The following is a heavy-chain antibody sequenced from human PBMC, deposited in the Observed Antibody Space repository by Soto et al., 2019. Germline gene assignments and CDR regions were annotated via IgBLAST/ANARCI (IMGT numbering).Heavy chain of an antibody. CDR3: ARHFWSGYDIPKLSWFDP. D-gene: IGHD3-3*02. Sequence: PSETLSLTCAVYGGSFSGYYWSWIRQPPGKGLEWIGEINYSGSTNYNPSLKSRVTISVDTSKNQFSLKLSSVTAADTAVYYCARHFWSGYDIPKLSWFDPWGQGTLVTVSS. CDR2: INYSGST. J-gene: IGHJ5*02. V-gene: IGHV4-34*01. CDR1: GGSFSGYY.